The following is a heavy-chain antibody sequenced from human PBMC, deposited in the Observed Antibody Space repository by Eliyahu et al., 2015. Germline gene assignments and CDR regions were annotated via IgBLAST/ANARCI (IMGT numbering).Heavy chain of an antibody. Sequence: QVQLVESGGGVVQPGRSLRLSCAASGXSFNKYAMHWVRQAPGKGLEWVAVIAYDGSETLYADSVKGRFTISRDNSKNTVYLEVNSLRVEDTAMFYCAKIHMTYSMTGWFDSWGQGTLVTVSS. J-gene: IGHJ5*01. CDR2: IAYDGSET. V-gene: IGHV3-30*18. D-gene: IGHD3-9*01. CDR3: AKIHMTYSMTGWFDS. CDR1: GXSFNKYA.